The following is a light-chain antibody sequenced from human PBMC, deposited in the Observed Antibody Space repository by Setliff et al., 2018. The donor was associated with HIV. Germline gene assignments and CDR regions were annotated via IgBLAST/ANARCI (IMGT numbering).Light chain of an antibody. CDR2: SVT. Sequence: QSALTQPPSASGSPGQSVTISCTGASSDVGVYNYVSWYQQHPGKAPKLIIFSVTYRPSGVSDRFSGSKSGNTASLTISGLQPEDEADYYCASHRDTNTLEVFGTGTKVTV. J-gene: IGLJ1*01. V-gene: IGLV2-14*03. CDR1: SSDVGVYNY. CDR3: ASHRDTNTLEV.